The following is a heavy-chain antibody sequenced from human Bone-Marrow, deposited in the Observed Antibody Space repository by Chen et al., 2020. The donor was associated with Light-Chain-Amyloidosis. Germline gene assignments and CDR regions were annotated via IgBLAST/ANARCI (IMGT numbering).Heavy chain of an antibody. CDR2: ISSSSSYI. CDR3: ASYDPRTYYYYYMDV. V-gene: IGHV3-21*01. Sequence: EVQLVESGGGLVKPGGSLRLPCAASGFTFSSSSMNWVRQAPGRGLEWVSSISSSSSYIYYADSVKGRFTISRDNAKNSLYLQMNSLRAEDTAVYYCASYDPRTYYYYYMDVWGKGTTVTVSS. J-gene: IGHJ6*03. D-gene: IGHD3-3*01. CDR1: GFTFSSSS.